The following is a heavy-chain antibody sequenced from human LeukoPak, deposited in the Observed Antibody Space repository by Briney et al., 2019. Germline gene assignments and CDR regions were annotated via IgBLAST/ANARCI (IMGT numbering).Heavy chain of an antibody. CDR3: ARLATGYCSGGSCGESYYYYYMDV. CDR1: GGSISSNSYY. D-gene: IGHD2-15*01. J-gene: IGHJ6*03. Sequence: TSETLSLTCTVSGGSISSNSYYWGWIRQPPGKGLEWLGSIYYSGNTYYNPSLKSRVTISVDTSKNQFSLKLSSVTAADTAVYYCARLATGYCSGGSCGESYYYYYMDVWGKGTTVTVSS. V-gene: IGHV4-39*01. CDR2: IYYSGNT.